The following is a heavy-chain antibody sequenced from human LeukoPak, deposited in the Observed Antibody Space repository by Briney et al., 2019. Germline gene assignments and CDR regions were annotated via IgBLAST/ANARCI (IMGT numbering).Heavy chain of an antibody. CDR1: GYTFTGYY. V-gene: IGHV1-2*06. CDR3: ATRRYSSSPDGYDY. J-gene: IGHJ4*02. Sequence: ASVKVSCKASGYTFTGYYMHWVRQAPGQGLEWMGRINPNSGGTNYAQHFQGRVTMTRDTSISTAYMELSRLRSDDTAVYYCATRRYSSSPDGYDYWGQGTLVTVSS. CDR2: INPNSGGT. D-gene: IGHD6-6*01.